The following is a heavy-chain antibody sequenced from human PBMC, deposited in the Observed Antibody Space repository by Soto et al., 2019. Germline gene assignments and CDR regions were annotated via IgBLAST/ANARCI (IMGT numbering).Heavy chain of an antibody. CDR1: GFTFSSYG. D-gene: IGHD3-22*01. V-gene: IGHV3-21*01. Sequence: GGSLRLSCAASGFTFSSYGMHWVLQAPWKGLEWVSSISSSSSYIYYADSVKGRFTISRDNAKNSLYLQMNSLRAEDTAVYYCARDLGKYYHDSSGDAVAKVDKLKALHARGQGPMGTGSS. J-gene: IGHJ4*02. CDR3: ARDLGKYYHDSSGDAVAKVDKLKALHA. CDR2: ISSSSSYI.